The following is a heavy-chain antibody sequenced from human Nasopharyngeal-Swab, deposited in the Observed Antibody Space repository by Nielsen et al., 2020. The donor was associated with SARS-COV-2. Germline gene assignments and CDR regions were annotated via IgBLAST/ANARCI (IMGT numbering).Heavy chain of an antibody. D-gene: IGHD5-18*01. J-gene: IGHJ4*02. CDR1: GFTFGDYA. V-gene: IGHV3-49*04. CDR3: TRDGYSCGPYYFDY. CDR2: IRSKAYGGTT. Sequence: GESLKISCTASGFTFGDYAMSWVRQAPGKGLEWVGFIRSKAYGGTTEYAASVKGRFTISRDDSKSIPYLQMNSLKTEDTAVYYCTRDGYSCGPYYFDYWGQGTLVTVSS.